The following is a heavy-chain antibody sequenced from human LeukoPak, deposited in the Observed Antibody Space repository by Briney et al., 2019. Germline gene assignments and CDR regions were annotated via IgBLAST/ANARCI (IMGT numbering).Heavy chain of an antibody. D-gene: IGHD6-19*01. CDR3: ARAHGAGGLGYYYMDV. V-gene: IGHV3-21*01. J-gene: IGHJ6*03. Sequence: GGSLRLSCAASGFTFSSYSMNWVRQAPGKGLEWVSSISTSSSYIYYADSVKGRFTISRDNAKKSLYLQMNSLRAEDTALYYCARAHGAGGLGYYYMDVWGEGTTVTISS. CDR1: GFTFSSYS. CDR2: ISTSSSYI.